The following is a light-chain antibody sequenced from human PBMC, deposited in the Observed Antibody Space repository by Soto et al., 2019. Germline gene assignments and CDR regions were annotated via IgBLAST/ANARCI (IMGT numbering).Light chain of an antibody. V-gene: IGLV2-14*01. CDR2: EVN. CDR1: SSDVGGYSY. CDR3: SSYTITTTRVV. J-gene: IGLJ2*01. Sequence: QSVLTQPASVSGSPGQSITICCTGTSSDVGGYSYVSWYQQHPGKVPKLMIYEVNNRPSGVSNRFSGSKSGNTASLTISGLQAEDEADYYCSSYTITTTRVVFGVGTKLTVL.